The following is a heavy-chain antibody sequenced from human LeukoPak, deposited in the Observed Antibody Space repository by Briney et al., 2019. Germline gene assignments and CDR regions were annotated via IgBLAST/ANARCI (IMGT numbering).Heavy chain of an antibody. D-gene: IGHD6-13*01. CDR3: ARLSQYSSSWFY. V-gene: IGHV4-39*01. CDR1: GGSISSSSYY. J-gene: IGHJ4*02. Sequence: SETLSLTCTVSGGSISSSSYYWGWIRQPPGKGLEWIGSIYYSGSTYYNPSLKSRVIISVDTSKNQFSLKLSSVTAANTAVYYCARLSQYSSSWFYWGQGTLVTVSS. CDR2: IYYSGST.